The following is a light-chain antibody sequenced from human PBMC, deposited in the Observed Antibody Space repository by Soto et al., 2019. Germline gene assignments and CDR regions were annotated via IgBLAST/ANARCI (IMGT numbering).Light chain of an antibody. CDR1: SSDIGPYNY. CDR3: SSYTTSSTVV. J-gene: IGLJ3*02. Sequence: QSALTQPASVSGSPGQSITISCTGTSSDIGPYNYVSWYQQHPGKAPKLIIYEVTNRPSGVSHRFSGSKSGTTASLTISGLQTEDVAHFYCSSYTTSSTVVFGGGTKVTVL. V-gene: IGLV2-14*01. CDR2: EVT.